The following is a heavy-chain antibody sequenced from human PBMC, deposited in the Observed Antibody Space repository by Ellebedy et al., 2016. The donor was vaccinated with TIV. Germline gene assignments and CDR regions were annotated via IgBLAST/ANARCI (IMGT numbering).Heavy chain of an antibody. Sequence: GESLKISCATSGFNLRSFWMSWVRQAPGKGLEWVANVKEDGNEKYYVDSVKGRFTISRANAKNSMYLQMNSLRDEDTAVYFFVRDIFTAPGYGMDVWGQGTTVTVAS. V-gene: IGHV3-7*03. CDR3: VRDIFTAPGYGMDV. J-gene: IGHJ6*02. CDR1: GFNLRSFW. D-gene: IGHD1-14*01. CDR2: VKEDGNEK.